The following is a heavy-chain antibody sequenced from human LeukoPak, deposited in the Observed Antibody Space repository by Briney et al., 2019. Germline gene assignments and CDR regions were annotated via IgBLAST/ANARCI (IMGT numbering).Heavy chain of an antibody. D-gene: IGHD6-13*01. J-gene: IGHJ3*02. CDR1: GFTFSNYD. CDR3: AKSLRAAAGTGAFDI. CDR2: FRASDDTT. Sequence: PGGPLRLSCAASGFTFSNYDMSWVRQAPGKGLEWVSSFRASDDTTYYADSVKGRFTISRDNSKNTLYLQMNSLRVEDTAVYYCAKSLRAAAGTGAFDIWGQGTMVTVSS. V-gene: IGHV3-23*01.